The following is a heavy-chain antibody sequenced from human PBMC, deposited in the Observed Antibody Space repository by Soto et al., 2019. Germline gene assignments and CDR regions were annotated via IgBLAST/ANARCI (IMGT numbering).Heavy chain of an antibody. CDR3: ASTDPNAVATDPPLDH. CDR1: GFTFSSYS. V-gene: IGHV3-21*01. CDR2: ISSSSSYI. Sequence: EVQLVESGGGLVKPGGSLRLSCAASGFTFSSYSMNWVRQAPGKGLEWVSSISSSSSYIYYADSVKGRFALSRDNAKNSLSLQMTSLRAVDTAVYDCASTDPNAVATDPPLDHCCQGTLVTVSS. D-gene: IGHD5-12*01. J-gene: IGHJ4*02.